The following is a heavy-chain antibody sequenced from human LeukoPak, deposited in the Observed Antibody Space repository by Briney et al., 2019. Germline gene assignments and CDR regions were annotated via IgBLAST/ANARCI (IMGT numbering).Heavy chain of an antibody. CDR1: GGSISSYY. CDR3: ARSPPQWELPNYFDY. J-gene: IGHJ4*02. D-gene: IGHD1-26*01. V-gene: IGHV4-59*01. Sequence: SETLSLTCTVSGGSISSYYWSWIRQPPGKGLEWIGYIYYSGSTNYDPSLKSRVTISVDTSKNQFSLKLSSVTAADTAVYYCARSPPQWELPNYFDYWGQGTLVTVSS. CDR2: IYYSGST.